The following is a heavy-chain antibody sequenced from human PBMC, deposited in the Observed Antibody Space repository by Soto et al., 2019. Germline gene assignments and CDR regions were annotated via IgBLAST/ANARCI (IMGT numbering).Heavy chain of an antibody. J-gene: IGHJ6*02. CDR1: GFTFSLYS. V-gene: IGHV3-48*02. CDR3: ARAVTWGLDV. D-gene: IGHD3-10*01. Sequence: EVQLVESGGGLVQPGGSLRLSCAASGFTFSLYSMSWVRQAPGKGLEWVSYISRSSTGIHYPDSVKGRFTISRDDATNSMHLQMNSLSDGETAVYYGARAVTWGLDVWGQGTTVSISS. CDR2: ISRSSTGI.